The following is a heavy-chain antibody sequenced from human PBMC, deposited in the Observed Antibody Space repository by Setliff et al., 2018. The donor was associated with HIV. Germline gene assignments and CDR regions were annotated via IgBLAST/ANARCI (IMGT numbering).Heavy chain of an antibody. CDR2: ISYDGSDK. Sequence: GGSLRLSCAASGFTFSNYAMHWVRQAPVKGLEWVAVISYDGSDKYYADSVKGRFTISRDNSKNTVYLQMNSLRAEDTAVYYCASIELAAMVPVDYWGQGTLVTVSS. V-gene: IGHV3-30*04. CDR3: ASIELAAMVPVDY. J-gene: IGHJ4*02. D-gene: IGHD5-18*01. CDR1: GFTFSNYA.